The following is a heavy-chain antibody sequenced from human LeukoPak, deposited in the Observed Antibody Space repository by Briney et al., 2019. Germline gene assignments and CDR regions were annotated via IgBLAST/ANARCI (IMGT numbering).Heavy chain of an antibody. D-gene: IGHD2-21*01. CDR2: ITSASDDIT. CDR1: GFTFSSYA. V-gene: IGHV3-23*01. Sequence: GGSLRLSCAASGFTFSSYAMNWVRQAPGKGVEWVSSITSASDDITYYADSVKGRFTISRDNSKNTVYLQMNNLRAEDTALYYCAKACCGSHGKYYFDYWGQGTLVTVSS. J-gene: IGHJ4*02. CDR3: AKACCGSHGKYYFDY.